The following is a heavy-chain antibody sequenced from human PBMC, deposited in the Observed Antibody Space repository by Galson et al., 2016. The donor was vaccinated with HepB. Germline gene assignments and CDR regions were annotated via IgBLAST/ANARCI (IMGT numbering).Heavy chain of an antibody. CDR2: INSDGSST. CDR3: ARSQSYSSGWYYYYGMDV. J-gene: IGHJ6*02. D-gene: IGHD6-19*01. CDR1: GFTFSTYW. V-gene: IGHV3-74*01. Sequence: SLRLSCAASGFTFSTYWMHWVRQAPGKGLVWVSRINSDGSSTNYADSVKGRFTISRDNAKNSLYLQMNSLRAEDTAVYYCARSQSYSSGWYYYYGMDVWGQGTTVTVSS.